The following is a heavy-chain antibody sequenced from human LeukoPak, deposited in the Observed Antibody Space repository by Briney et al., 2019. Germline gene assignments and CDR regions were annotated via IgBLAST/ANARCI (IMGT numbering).Heavy chain of an antibody. CDR2: INPNSGDI. V-gene: IGHV1-2*02. D-gene: IGHD2-15*01. J-gene: IGHJ4*02. CDR3: ARDRADCSGGTCYNLRFDY. Sequence: GASVKVSCKASGYTFTDYYLHWVRQAPGQGLEWMGWINPNSGDINFAQNFQGRVTMTSDTSISTVYMELSSLRSDDTAVYYCARDRADCSGGTCYNLRFDYWGQGTLVTVSS. CDR1: GYTFTDYY.